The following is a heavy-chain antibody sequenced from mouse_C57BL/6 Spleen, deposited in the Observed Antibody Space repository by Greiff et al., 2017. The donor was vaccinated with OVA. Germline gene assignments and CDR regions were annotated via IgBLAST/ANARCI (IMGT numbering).Heavy chain of an antibody. V-gene: IGHV1-18*01. D-gene: IGHD1-1*01. CDR3: AKVITTVVDWYFDV. J-gene: IGHJ1*03. CDR1: GYTFTDYN. CDR2: INPNNGGT. Sequence: VQLQQSGPELVKPGASVKIPCKASGYTFTDYNMDWVKQSHGKSLEWIGDINPNNGGTIYNQKFKGKATLTVDKSSSTAYMELRSLTSEDTAVYYCAKVITTVVDWYFDVWGTGTTVTVAS.